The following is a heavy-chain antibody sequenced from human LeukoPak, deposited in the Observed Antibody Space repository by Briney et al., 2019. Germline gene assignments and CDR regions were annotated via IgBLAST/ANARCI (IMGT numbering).Heavy chain of an antibody. Sequence: ASVKVSCKASGYTFTGYYMHWVRQAPGQGLEWMGWINPNSGGTNYAQKFQGRVTMTRDTSISTAYMELSRLRSDDTAVYYWARWVSSGPMSGGGCFDPGGEGTLFTVSS. CDR2: INPNSGGT. D-gene: IGHD3-22*01. CDR1: GYTFTGYY. V-gene: IGHV1-2*02. CDR3: ARWVSSGPMSGGGCFDP. J-gene: IGHJ5*02.